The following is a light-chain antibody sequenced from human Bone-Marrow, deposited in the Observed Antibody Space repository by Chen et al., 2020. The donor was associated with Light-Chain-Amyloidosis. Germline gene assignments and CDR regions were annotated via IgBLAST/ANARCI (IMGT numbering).Light chain of an antibody. CDR1: SSDVGGDNH. Sequence: QSALTQPASASGSPGQSITISCTGTSSDVGGDNHVSWYQQHPDKAPKLMIYEVTNLPSWVPDRFSGSKSDNTASLTISGLQTEDEADYFCSSYTITNTLVFGSGTRVTVL. V-gene: IGLV2-14*01. J-gene: IGLJ1*01. CDR2: EVT. CDR3: SSYTITNTLV.